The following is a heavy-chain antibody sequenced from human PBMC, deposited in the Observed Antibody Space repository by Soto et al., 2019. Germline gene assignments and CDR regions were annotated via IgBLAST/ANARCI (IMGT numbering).Heavy chain of an antibody. Sequence: GASVKVSCKASGYTFTGYYMHWVRRAPGQGLEWMGWINPNSGGTNYAQKFQGWVTMTRDTSISTAYMELSRLRSDDTAVYYCARDRATYYDILTGYHAGMDVWGQGTTVTVSS. CDR2: INPNSGGT. V-gene: IGHV1-2*04. J-gene: IGHJ6*02. CDR3: ARDRATYYDILTGYHAGMDV. CDR1: GYTFTGYY. D-gene: IGHD3-9*01.